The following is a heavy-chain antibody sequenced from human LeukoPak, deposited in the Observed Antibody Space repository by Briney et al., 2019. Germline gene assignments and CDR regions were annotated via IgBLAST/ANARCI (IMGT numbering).Heavy chain of an antibody. D-gene: IGHD2-21*02. J-gene: IGHJ3*02. CDR1: GYIFTSYW. Sequence: GESLKISCKGSGYIFTSYWIGWVRQMPGKGLEWMGIIYPGDSDTRYSPSFQGQVTISADKSISTAYLQWSSLKASDTAMYYCARRAYCGGDCVHDAFDIWGQGTMVTVSS. CDR3: ARRAYCGGDCVHDAFDI. CDR2: IYPGDSDT. V-gene: IGHV5-51*01.